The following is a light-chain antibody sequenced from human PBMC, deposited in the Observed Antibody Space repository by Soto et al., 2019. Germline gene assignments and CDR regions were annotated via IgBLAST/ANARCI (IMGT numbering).Light chain of an antibody. Sequence: EIVLTQSPGTLSLSPGERATLSCRASQSVSSNLAWYQQRPGQAPRLLIYGASTRATGIPARFSGSGSGTEFTLTISGLQPEDFATYYCLQNNSYPLTFGGGTKVDIK. CDR1: QSVSSN. J-gene: IGKJ4*01. CDR3: LQNNSYPLT. V-gene: IGKV3-15*01. CDR2: GAS.